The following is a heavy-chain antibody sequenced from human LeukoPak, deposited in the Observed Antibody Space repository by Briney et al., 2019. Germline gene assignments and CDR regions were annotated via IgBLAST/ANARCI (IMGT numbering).Heavy chain of an antibody. CDR2: IYHSGST. CDR1: GYSISSGYY. J-gene: IGHJ4*02. V-gene: IGHV4-38-2*02. Sequence: PSETLSLTCTVSGYSISSGYYWGWIRQPPGKGLEWIGSIYHSGSTYYNPSLKSRVTISVDTSKNQFSLKLSSVTAADTAVYYCARDIVATTGDYFDYWGQGTLVTVSS. D-gene: IGHD5-12*01. CDR3: ARDIVATTGDYFDY.